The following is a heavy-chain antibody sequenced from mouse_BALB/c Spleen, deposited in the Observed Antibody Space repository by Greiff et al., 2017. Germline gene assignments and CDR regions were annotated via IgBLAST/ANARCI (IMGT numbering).Heavy chain of an antibody. D-gene: IGHD1-2*01. V-gene: IGHV1-20*02. J-gene: IGHJ2*01. CDR3: ARGPYYVYSYYFDY. Sequence: VQLKESGPELVKPGASVKISCKASGYSFTGYFMNWVMQSHGKSLEWIGRINPYNGDTFYNQKFKGKATLTVDKSSSTAHMELRSLASEDSAVYYCARGPYYVYSYYFDYWGQGTTLTVSS. CDR1: GYSFTGYF. CDR2: INPYNGDT.